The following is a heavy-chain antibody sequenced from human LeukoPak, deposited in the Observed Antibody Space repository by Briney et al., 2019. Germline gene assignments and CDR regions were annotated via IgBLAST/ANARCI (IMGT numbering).Heavy chain of an antibody. CDR3: AKDRTGNYVSCLDP. J-gene: IGHJ5*02. CDR2: ISASGTST. Sequence: GSLRLSCAASEFTFSSYALSWVRQAPGKGLEWVAAISASGTSTYYADSVKGRVTISRDNFKNTPYLQMNSLRPEDTAFYYCAKDRTGNYVSCLDPWGQGTLVTVST. D-gene: IGHD4-11*01. V-gene: IGHV3-23*01. CDR1: EFTFSSYA.